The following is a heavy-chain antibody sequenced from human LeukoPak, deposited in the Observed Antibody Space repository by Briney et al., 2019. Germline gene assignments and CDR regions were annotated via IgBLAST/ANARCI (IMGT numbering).Heavy chain of an antibody. CDR3: ARPPPRLVREGGYFDY. V-gene: IGHV4-59*08. CDR2: IYYSGST. J-gene: IGHJ4*02. Sequence: SETLSLTCSVSGGSIHDYFWSWIRQPPGRGLEWIGYIYYSGSTNYNPSLKSRVTISVDTSKNQFSLSLSSVTAADTAMYYCARPPPRLVREGGYFDYWGQGSLVTVSS. CDR1: GGSIHDYF. D-gene: IGHD3-10*01.